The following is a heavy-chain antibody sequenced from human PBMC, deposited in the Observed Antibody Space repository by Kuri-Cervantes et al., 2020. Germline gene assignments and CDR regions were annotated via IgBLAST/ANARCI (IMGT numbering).Heavy chain of an antibody. V-gene: IGHV6-1*01. Sequence: SCAISGDSVSSNSAAWNWIRQSPSRGLEWLGRTYYGSKWYNDYAVSVKSRITIHPDTSKNQFSLQLNSVTPEDTAVYYCARAEWHPPGHFDYWGQGTTVTVSS. J-gene: IGHJ4*03. CDR1: GDSVSSNSAA. CDR2: TYYGSKWYN. CDR3: ARAEWHPPGHFDY. D-gene: IGHD3-3*01.